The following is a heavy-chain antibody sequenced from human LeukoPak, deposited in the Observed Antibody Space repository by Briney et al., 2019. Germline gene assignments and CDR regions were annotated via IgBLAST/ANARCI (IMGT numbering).Heavy chain of an antibody. CDR2: ISSSSSYI. J-gene: IGHJ4*02. Sequence: GGSLRLSCAASGFTFSSYSMNSVRQAPGKGLEWVSSISSSSSYIYYADSVKGRFTISRDNAKNSLYLQMNSLRAEDTAVYYCARDYDVVVPPDYWGQGTLVTVSS. D-gene: IGHD2-2*01. CDR3: ARDYDVVVPPDY. V-gene: IGHV3-21*01. CDR1: GFTFSSYS.